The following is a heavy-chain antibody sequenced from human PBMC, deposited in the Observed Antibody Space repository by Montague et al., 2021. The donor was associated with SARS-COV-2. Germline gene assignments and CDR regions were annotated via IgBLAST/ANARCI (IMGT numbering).Heavy chain of an antibody. CDR2: IYHTGGT. D-gene: IGHD1-26*01. V-gene: IGHV4-4*02. J-gene: IGHJ4*02. Sequence: SETLSLTCVVSGDSLSTGNCWTWVSLHPGKGLEWVGEIYHTGGTKYKPSRKSRVSMSVDKSWNKFSLRMTSVTAADTAIYYCARKGSGRSDLAYWGQGTLVTVSS. CDR3: ARKGSGRSDLAY. CDR1: GDSLSTGNC.